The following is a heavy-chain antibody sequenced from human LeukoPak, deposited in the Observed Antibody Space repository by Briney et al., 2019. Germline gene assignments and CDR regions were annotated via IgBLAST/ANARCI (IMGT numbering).Heavy chain of an antibody. CDR1: GYSISSGYN. V-gene: IGHV4-38-2*02. J-gene: IGHJ4*02. Sequence: SETLSLTCTVSGYSISSGYNWGWIRQSPGKGLEWIGSIYHSGSTYYNPSLKSRVTISVDTSKNQFSLNLSSVTAADTAVYYCARVSSSGSSPIDYWGQGTLVTVSS. CDR3: ARVSSSGSSPIDY. CDR2: IYHSGST. D-gene: IGHD3-10*01.